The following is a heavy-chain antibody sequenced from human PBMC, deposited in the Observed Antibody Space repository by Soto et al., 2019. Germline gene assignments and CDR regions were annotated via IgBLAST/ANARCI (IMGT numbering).Heavy chain of an antibody. Sequence: GSLRLSCAASGFTFSSYAMSWVRQAPGKGLEWVSAISGSGGSTYYADSVKGRFTISRDNSKNTLYLQMNSLRAEDTAVYYCAKGVDIVVVVAATVDYWGQGTLGTVS. CDR1: GFTFSSYA. CDR2: ISGSGGST. V-gene: IGHV3-23*01. J-gene: IGHJ4*02. D-gene: IGHD2-15*01. CDR3: AKGVDIVVVVAATVDY.